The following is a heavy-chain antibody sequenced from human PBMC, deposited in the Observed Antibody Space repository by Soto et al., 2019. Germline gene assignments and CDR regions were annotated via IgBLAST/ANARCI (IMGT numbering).Heavy chain of an antibody. Sequence: PGGSLRLSCAASGFTFSSYEMNWVRQAPGKGLEWVSYISSSGSTIYYADSVKGRFTISRDNAKNSLYLQMNSLRAEDTAVYYCARDLPYDFWSGYYTGYYYYGMDVWGQGTTVTAS. CDR2: ISSSGSTI. J-gene: IGHJ6*02. CDR3: ARDLPYDFWSGYYTGYYYYGMDV. CDR1: GFTFSSYE. D-gene: IGHD3-3*01. V-gene: IGHV3-48*03.